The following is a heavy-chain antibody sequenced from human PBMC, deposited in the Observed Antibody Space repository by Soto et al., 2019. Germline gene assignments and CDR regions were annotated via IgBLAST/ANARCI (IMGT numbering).Heavy chain of an antibody. CDR1: GFTFSSYV. J-gene: IGHJ4*02. CDR3: AKLWGNTPFDY. CDR2: ISYDGSGE. V-gene: IGHV3-30*18. Sequence: QVQLVESGGGVVQPGRSLRLSCAASGFTFSSYVIHWVRQAPGKGLEWVAVISYDGSGEYYADSVKGRFTISRDNSKNTLYLQMNSLRAEDTAVYYCAKLWGNTPFDYWGQGTLVTVSS. D-gene: IGHD2-15*01.